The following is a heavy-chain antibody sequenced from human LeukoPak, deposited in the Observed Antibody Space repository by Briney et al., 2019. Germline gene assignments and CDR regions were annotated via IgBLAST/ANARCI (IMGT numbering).Heavy chain of an antibody. Sequence: GGSLRLSCAASGFTFSSYAMSWVRQAPGKGLEWVSAISGSGGSTYYADSVKGRFTNSRDNAKNTLYLQMNSLRAEDTAVYYCARAGGRWFDPWGQGTLVTVSS. CDR2: ISGSGGST. CDR3: ARAGGRWFDP. J-gene: IGHJ5*02. D-gene: IGHD2-8*02. V-gene: IGHV3-23*01. CDR1: GFTFSSYA.